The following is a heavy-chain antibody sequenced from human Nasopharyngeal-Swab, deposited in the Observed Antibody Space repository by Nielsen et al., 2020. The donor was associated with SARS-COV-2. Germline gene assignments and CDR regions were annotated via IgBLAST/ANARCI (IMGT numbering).Heavy chain of an antibody. CDR1: GLAFRDFY. D-gene: IGHD3-3*01. J-gene: IGHJ6*02. CDR3: ARESGYQVLLDYYYHGLDV. CDR2: ISTSGTTT. Sequence: GGSLRLSCVASGLAFRDFYMAWVRQALGKGLEWVSYISTSGTTTDSADSVKGRFTISRDNANNIVYLHMNSLRGEDTAVYFCARESGYQVLLDYYYHGLDVWGHGTAVTVSS. V-gene: IGHV3-11*01.